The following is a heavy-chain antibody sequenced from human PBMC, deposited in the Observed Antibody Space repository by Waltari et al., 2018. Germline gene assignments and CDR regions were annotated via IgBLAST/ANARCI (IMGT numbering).Heavy chain of an antibody. CDR1: GDSIGRGEYF. Sequence: QVQLQEAGPGLVKPSQTLSLTCTVSGDSIGRGEYFWGWIRQPPGKGLEWIGYLYYSGSTYYNPSLKSRVTISGDTSKNEFSLKLSSVTAADTAVYYCARSYGSGSYWLDALDIWGQGTVVTVSS. J-gene: IGHJ3*02. D-gene: IGHD3-10*01. V-gene: IGHV4-30-4*08. CDR3: ARSYGSGSYWLDALDI. CDR2: LYYSGST.